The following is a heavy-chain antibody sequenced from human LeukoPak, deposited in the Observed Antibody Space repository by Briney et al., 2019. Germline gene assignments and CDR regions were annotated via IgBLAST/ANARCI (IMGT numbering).Heavy chain of an antibody. CDR2: IYTSGST. Sequence: PSETLSLTCTVSGGSISSYYWSWIRQPAGKGLEWIGRIYTSGSTNYNPSLKSRVTMSVDTSKNQFSLKLSSVTAADTAVYYCARDMITFGGDPFDPWGQGTLVTVSS. D-gene: IGHD3-16*01. CDR1: GGSISSYY. V-gene: IGHV4-4*07. J-gene: IGHJ5*02. CDR3: ARDMITFGGDPFDP.